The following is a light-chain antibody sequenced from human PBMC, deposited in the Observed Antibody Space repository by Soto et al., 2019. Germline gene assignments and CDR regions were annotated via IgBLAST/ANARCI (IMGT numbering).Light chain of an antibody. J-gene: IGKJ4*01. Sequence: EIVLTQSPATLSLSPGERATLSCSASQSVSSYLAWYQQKPGQAPRLLIYDAFNRATGVPARFSGSGSGTDFTLTISSLEPEDFAVYYCQQRSSWLPLTFGGGTKVEIK. CDR3: QQRSSWLPLT. CDR1: QSVSSY. CDR2: DAF. V-gene: IGKV3-11*01.